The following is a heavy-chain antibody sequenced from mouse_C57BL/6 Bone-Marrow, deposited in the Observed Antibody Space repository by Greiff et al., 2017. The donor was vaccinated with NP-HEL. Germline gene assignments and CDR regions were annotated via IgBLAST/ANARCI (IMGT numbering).Heavy chain of an antibody. J-gene: IGHJ4*01. CDR1: GYSITSGYD. CDR3: ARRANRYYAMDY. CDR2: ISYSGST. Sequence: EVKLEESGPGMVKPSQSLSLTCTVTGYSITSGYDWHWIRHLPGNKLEWMGYISYSGSTNYNPSLKSRISITHDTSKNHFFMKLNPVTTEDTATLYGARRANRYYAMDYWGQGTTVTVST. V-gene: IGHV3-1*01. D-gene: IGHD3-3*01.